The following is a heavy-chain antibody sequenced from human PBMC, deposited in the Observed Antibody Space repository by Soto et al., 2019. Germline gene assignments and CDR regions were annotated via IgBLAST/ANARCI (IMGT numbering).Heavy chain of an antibody. CDR2: ISGSGGST. CDR3: AKELLRWLDY. Sequence: GGSLRLSCAASGFTFSSYAMSWVRQAPGKGLEWVSAISGSGGSTYYADSVKGRFTISRDNSKNTLYLQMNSVRAEDTAVNYGAKELLRWLDYWGQGTLVTVSS. J-gene: IGHJ4*02. V-gene: IGHV3-23*01. D-gene: IGHD4-17*01. CDR1: GFTFSSYA.